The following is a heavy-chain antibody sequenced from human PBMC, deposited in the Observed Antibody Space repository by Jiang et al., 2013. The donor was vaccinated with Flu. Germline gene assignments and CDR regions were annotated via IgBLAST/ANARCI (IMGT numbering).Heavy chain of an antibody. J-gene: IGHJ4*02. CDR1: GGSISSSNW. CDR2: IYHSGST. V-gene: IGHV4-4*01. CDR3: ARDSSTPGFDY. Sequence: TLSLSCAVSGGSISSSNWWSWVRQPPGKGLEWIGEIYHSGSTNYNLSLKSRVTISVDKSKNQFSLKLSSVTAADTAVYFCARDSSTPGFDYVGPGNPGHRLL.